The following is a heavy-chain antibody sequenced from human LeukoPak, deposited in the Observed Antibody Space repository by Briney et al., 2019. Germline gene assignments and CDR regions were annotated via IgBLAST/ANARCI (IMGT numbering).Heavy chain of an antibody. CDR2: IYYSGST. Sequence: SETLSLTCTVSGGSISSSSYYWGWIRQPPGKGLEWIGSIYYSGSTYYNPSLKSRVTISVDTSKSQFSLKLSSVTAADTAVYYCARIVVPAAMSFDYWGQGTLVTVSS. J-gene: IGHJ4*02. V-gene: IGHV4-39*01. D-gene: IGHD2-2*01. CDR1: GGSISSSSYY. CDR3: ARIVVPAAMSFDY.